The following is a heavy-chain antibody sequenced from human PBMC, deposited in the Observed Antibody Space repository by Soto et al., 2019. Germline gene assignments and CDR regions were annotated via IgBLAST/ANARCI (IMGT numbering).Heavy chain of an antibody. V-gene: IGHV4-34*01. CDR2: INHSGST. D-gene: IGHD3-9*01. CDR3: ARAGIRYLDWTSYYYCGMDV. Sequence: QVQLQQWGAGLLKPSETLSLTCAVYGGSFSGYYWSWIRQPPGKGLEWIGEINHSGSTNYNPSLKSRVTISVDTSNSPFSLKLISVTAADTAVYYCARAGIRYLDWTSYYYCGMDVWGQGPTVTVSS. J-gene: IGHJ6*02. CDR1: GGSFSGYY.